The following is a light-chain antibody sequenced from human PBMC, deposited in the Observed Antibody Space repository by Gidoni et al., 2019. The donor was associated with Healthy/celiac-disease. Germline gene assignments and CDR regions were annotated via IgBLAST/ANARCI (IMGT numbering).Light chain of an antibody. V-gene: IGLV1-44*01. CDR3: AAWDDSLNGPV. CDR2: SNN. J-gene: IGLJ3*02. CDR1: SSNIGSNT. Sequence: QSVLTQPPSASGHPGQRVTISCSGSSSNIGSNTVNWYQQLPGTAPKLRIYSNNQRPSGVPDRFSGSKSGTSASLAISGLQSEDEADYYCAAWDDSLNGPVVGGGTKLTVL.